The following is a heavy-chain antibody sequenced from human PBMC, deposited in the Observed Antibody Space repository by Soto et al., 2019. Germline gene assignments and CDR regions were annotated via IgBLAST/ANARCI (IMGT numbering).Heavy chain of an antibody. J-gene: IGHJ4*02. CDR3: AREGGGYGDYVLALDY. CDR2: IWYDGSNK. V-gene: IGHV3-33*01. D-gene: IGHD4-17*01. CDR1: GFTFSSYG. Sequence: ESGGGVVQPGRSLRLSCAASGFTFSSYGMHWVRQAPGKGLEWVAVIWYDGSNKYYADSVKGRFTISRDNSKNTLYLQMNSLRAEDTAVYYCAREGGGYGDYVLALDYWGQGTLVTVSS.